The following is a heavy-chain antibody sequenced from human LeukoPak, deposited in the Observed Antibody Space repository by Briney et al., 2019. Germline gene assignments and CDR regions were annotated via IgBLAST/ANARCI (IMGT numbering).Heavy chain of an antibody. CDR2: INHSGST. Sequence: SETLSLTCAVYGGSFSGYYWSWIRQPLGKGLEWIGEINHSGSTNYNPSLKSRVTISVDTSKNQFSLKLSSVTAADTAVYYCARGGAGLRYFDWLSSWFDPWGQGTLVTVSS. V-gene: IGHV4-34*01. J-gene: IGHJ5*02. D-gene: IGHD3-9*01. CDR3: ARGGAGLRYFDWLSSWFDP. CDR1: GGSFSGYY.